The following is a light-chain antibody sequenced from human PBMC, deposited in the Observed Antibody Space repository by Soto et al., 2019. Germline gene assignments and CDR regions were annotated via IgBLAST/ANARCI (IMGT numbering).Light chain of an antibody. J-gene: IGKJ1*01. CDR1: QRISSF. CDR3: QQSHSTPRT. CDR2: AAS. V-gene: IGKV1-39*01. Sequence: DIQMTQSPSSLSASVGDRVTINCRASQRISSFLNWYQQKPGKAPKVLIYAASSLQRGVPSRFSGGGSGTDFTPTINSLQPEDFATYYCQQSHSTPRTFGQGTKVDIK.